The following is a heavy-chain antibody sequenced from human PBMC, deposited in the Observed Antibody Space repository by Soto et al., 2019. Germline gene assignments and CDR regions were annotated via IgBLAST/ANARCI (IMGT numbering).Heavy chain of an antibody. V-gene: IGHV3-7*04. J-gene: IGHJ4*02. Sequence: GGSLRLSCAASGFTFSNSWMSWVRQAPGKGLEWVANIKEDGTEIHYVDSVKGRFSISRDNAKNSLYLHMNSLRAEDTAVYYCARSARTFDYWGQGTLVTVSS. CDR2: IKEDGTEI. CDR3: ARSARTFDY. CDR1: GFTFSNSW.